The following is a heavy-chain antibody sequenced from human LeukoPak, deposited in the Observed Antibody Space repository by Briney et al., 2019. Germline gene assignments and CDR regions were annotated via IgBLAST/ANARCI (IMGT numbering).Heavy chain of an antibody. Sequence: SETLSLTCAAYGGSFSGYYWSWIRQPPGKGLEWIGEINHSGSTNYNPSLKSRVTISVDTSKNQFSLKLSSVTAADTAVYYCARGVVVAATKALTAWFDPWGQGTLVTVSS. V-gene: IGHV4-34*01. CDR1: GGSFSGYY. D-gene: IGHD2-15*01. J-gene: IGHJ5*02. CDR3: ARGVVVAATKALTAWFDP. CDR2: INHSGST.